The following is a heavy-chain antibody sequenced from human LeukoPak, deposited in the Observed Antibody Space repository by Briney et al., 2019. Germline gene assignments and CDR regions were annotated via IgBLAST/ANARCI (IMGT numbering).Heavy chain of an antibody. V-gene: IGHV3-48*03. CDR1: GFIFSNYE. CDR3: ARDRGISAGSDFDY. J-gene: IGHJ4*02. Sequence: GGSLRLSCAASGFIFSNYEMNWVRQAPGKGLEWVSSISGSGSPMYYADSVKGRFIISRDNAKDSVSLQMNSLRAEDTAVYFCARDRGISAGSDFDYWGQGTLVTVSS. D-gene: IGHD6-13*01. CDR2: ISGSGSPM.